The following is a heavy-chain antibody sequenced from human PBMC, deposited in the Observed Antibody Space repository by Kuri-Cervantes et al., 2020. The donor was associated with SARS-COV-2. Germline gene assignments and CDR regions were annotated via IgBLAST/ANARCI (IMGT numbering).Heavy chain of an antibody. CDR2: ISGSGGST. CDR1: GFTFSTYA. V-gene: IGHV3-23*01. CDR3: AKWDVIVVVAAPELHY. Sequence: GESLKISCAASGFTFSTYAMTWVRQAPGKGLEWVSAISGSGGSTYYADSVQGRFTISRDNSENTLYLQMNSLRAEDTAVYYCAKWDVIVVVAAPELHYWGQGTLVTVSS. J-gene: IGHJ4*02. D-gene: IGHD2-15*01.